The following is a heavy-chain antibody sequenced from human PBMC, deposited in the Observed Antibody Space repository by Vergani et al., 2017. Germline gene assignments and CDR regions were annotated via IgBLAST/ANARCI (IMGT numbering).Heavy chain of an antibody. CDR3: ARCGLGPEGSSWSYYYYYYYMDV. Sequence: VQLVESGGGVVQPGRSLRVSCAGSGFTFTNYDMHWVRQAPGKGLEWVSYISSSGSTIYYADSVKGRFTISRDNAKNSLYLQMNSLRAEDTAVYYCARCGLGPEGSSWSYYYYYYYMDVWGKGP. J-gene: IGHJ6*03. CDR1: GFTFTNYD. V-gene: IGHV3-48*03. CDR2: ISSSGSTI. D-gene: IGHD6-13*01.